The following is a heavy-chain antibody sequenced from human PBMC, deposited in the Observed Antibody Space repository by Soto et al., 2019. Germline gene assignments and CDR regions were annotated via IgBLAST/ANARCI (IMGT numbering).Heavy chain of an antibody. Sequence: SQTLSLTCAISGYSVSSNSAALNWIRQSPSRGLEWLGRTYYRSKWYNDYAVSVKSRITINPDTSKNQFSLQLNSVTPEDTAVYYCARHSPYSTKVPGFDPWGQGTLVTVSS. D-gene: IGHD1-26*01. V-gene: IGHV6-1*01. J-gene: IGHJ5*02. CDR1: GYSVSSNSAA. CDR3: ARHSPYSTKVPGFDP. CDR2: TYYRSKWYN.